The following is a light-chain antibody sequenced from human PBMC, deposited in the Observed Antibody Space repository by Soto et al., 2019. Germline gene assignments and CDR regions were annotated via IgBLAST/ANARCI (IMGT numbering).Light chain of an antibody. J-gene: IGKJ3*01. Sequence: EIVLTQSPATLSLSPGERATLSCRASQGVSSFLAWYQQKPGQAPRLLIYDASNRATGIPARFSGSGSGTDFTLTISSLQSEDFAVYYCQQYNNWPPFTFGPGTKVDIK. CDR2: DAS. V-gene: IGKV3-11*01. CDR1: QGVSSF. CDR3: QQYNNWPPFT.